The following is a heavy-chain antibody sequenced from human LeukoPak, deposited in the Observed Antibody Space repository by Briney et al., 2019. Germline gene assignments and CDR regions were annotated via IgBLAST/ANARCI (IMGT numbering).Heavy chain of an antibody. Sequence: GGSLRLSCAASGFTFSSYAMSWVRQAPGKGLEWVSAISGSGGSTYYADSVKGRFAISRDNSKNTLSLQMNSLRAEDTAVYFCAKGRGATSTSCYNYWGQGTLVTVSS. CDR2: ISGSGGST. J-gene: IGHJ4*02. CDR1: GFTFSSYA. CDR3: AKGRGATSTSCYNY. V-gene: IGHV3-23*01. D-gene: IGHD2-2*02.